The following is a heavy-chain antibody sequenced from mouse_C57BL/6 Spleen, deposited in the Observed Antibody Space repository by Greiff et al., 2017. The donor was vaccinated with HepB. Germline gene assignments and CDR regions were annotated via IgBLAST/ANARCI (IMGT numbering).Heavy chain of an antibody. Sequence: QVQLQQSGAELVKPGASVKLSCKASSYTFTEYTIHWVKQRSGQGLEWIGWFYPGSGSIKYNEKFKDKATLTADKSSSTVYMELSRLTSEDSAVYFCARHEGGSYYYGAWCAYWGQGTLVTVSA. J-gene: IGHJ3*01. V-gene: IGHV1-62-2*01. CDR3: ARHEGGSYYYGAWCAY. D-gene: IGHD1-1*01. CDR2: FYPGSGSI. CDR1: SYTFTEYT.